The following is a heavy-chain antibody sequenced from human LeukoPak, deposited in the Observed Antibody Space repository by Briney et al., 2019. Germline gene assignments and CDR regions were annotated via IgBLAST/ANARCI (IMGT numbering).Heavy chain of an antibody. D-gene: IGHD5-24*01. CDR1: GFTFSSYS. Sequence: GGSLRLSCAASGFTFSSYSMNWVRQAPGKGLEWVSSISRSSNYIYYADSVKGRFTNSRDNAKNSLYLQINSLRAEDTSVYYCARGENNYGYYYFDYWGQGTLVTVSS. V-gene: IGHV3-21*01. CDR3: ARGENNYGYYYFDY. CDR2: ISRSSNYI. J-gene: IGHJ4*02.